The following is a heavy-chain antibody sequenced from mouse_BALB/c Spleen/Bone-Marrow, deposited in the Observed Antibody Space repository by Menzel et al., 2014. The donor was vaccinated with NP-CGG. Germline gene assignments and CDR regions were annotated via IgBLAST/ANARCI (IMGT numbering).Heavy chain of an antibody. CDR3: AGDYSYYFDY. V-gene: IGHV7-3*02. CDR2: IINKANGYTT. D-gene: IGHD2-1*01. CDR1: GFTFTDYY. J-gene: IGHJ2*01. Sequence: EVQLVESGGGLVQPGGFLRLSCATSGFTFTDYYVSWVRQPPGKALEWLGFIINKANGYTTEYSASVKGRFTISRDNSQSIVYLQMNTLRAEDSASYYCAGDYSYYFDYWGQGTTLTVSS.